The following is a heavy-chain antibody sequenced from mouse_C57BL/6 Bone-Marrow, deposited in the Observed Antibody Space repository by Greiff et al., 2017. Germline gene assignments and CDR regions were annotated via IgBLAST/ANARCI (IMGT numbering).Heavy chain of an antibody. CDR1: GYTFTGYW. J-gene: IGHJ1*03. CDR3: ARVLWYFDV. Sequence: VQLQQSGAELMKPGASVKLSCKATGYTFTGYWIEWVKQRPGHGLEWIGEILPGSGSTNYTAKFKGKATFTADTSSNTAYMQLSSLTTEDTAIYYCARVLWYFDVWGKGTTVTVSS. D-gene: IGHD1-1*01. V-gene: IGHV1-9*01. CDR2: ILPGSGST.